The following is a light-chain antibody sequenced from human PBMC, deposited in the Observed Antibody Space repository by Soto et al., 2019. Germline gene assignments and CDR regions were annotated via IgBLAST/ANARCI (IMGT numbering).Light chain of an antibody. V-gene: IGLV2-23*02. Sequence: QSALTQPASVSGSPGQSITISCTGTRSDVGSYNLVSWFQQHPGKAPKLIIYEVNKRPSGVSFRFSGSKSGNRASLTISGLQADDEADYCCCSYVRTGSFEVYVFGTGTKLTVL. CDR1: RSDVGSYNL. CDR2: EVN. J-gene: IGLJ1*01. CDR3: CSYVRTGSFEVYV.